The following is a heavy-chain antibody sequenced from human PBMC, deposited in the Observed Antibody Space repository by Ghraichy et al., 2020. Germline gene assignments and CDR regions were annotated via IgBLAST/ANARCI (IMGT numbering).Heavy chain of an antibody. V-gene: IGHV3-7*01. Sequence: GGSLRLSCAASGFTFSHYWMSWVRQAPGKGLEWVANMNQDGSEKHYVDSVKGRFIISRDNAENSLSLQMNSLRAEDTAVYYCARDPFRTYYEKSGYFSEHFDLWGRGTVVSVSS. CDR2: MNQDGSEK. J-gene: IGHJ2*01. D-gene: IGHD3-22*01. CDR1: GFTFSHYW. CDR3: ARDPFRTYYEKSGYFSEHFDL.